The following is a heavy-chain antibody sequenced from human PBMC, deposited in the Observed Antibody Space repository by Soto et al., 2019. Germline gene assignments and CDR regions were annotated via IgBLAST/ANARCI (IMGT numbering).Heavy chain of an antibody. CDR3: ATPAPKPYYYYGMDV. V-gene: IGHV4-39*01. J-gene: IGHJ6*02. Sequence: PSETLSLTCTVSGGSISSSSYYWGWIRQPPGKGLEWIGSIYYSGSTYYNPSLKSRVTISVDTSKNQFSLKLSSVTAADTAVYYCATPAPKPYYYYGMDVWGQGTTVTV. CDR1: GGSISSSSYY. CDR2: IYYSGST.